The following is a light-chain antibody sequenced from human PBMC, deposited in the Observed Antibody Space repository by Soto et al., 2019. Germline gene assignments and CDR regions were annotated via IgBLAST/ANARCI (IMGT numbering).Light chain of an antibody. Sequence: QSLLTQPPSVSAAPGQRVTISCSGSISNIVGNSVSWYQQLPGTAPKLLIYDDDKRPSGIPDRFSGSKSGTSATLGITGFQTGDEADYYCGSWDSSLSAYVFGTGTKVTVL. CDR3: GSWDSSLSAYV. J-gene: IGLJ1*01. V-gene: IGLV1-51*01. CDR2: DDD. CDR1: ISNIVGNS.